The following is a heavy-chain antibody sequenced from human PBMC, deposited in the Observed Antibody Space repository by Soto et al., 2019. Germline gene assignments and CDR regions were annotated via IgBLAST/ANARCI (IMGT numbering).Heavy chain of an antibody. CDR3: ARDGTAFWRGSSYYYGMDV. CDR2: IGSSSSYI. CDR1: GFTFTSHS. J-gene: IGHJ6*02. D-gene: IGHD3-3*01. Sequence: GGSLRLSCAASGFTFTSHSMNWVRQAPGKGLQWVSSIGSSSSYIYYADSMKGRFTISRDNATNSLFLQMNSLRAEDTAVYYCARDGTAFWRGSSYYYGMDVWGQGTTVTVSS. V-gene: IGHV3-21*01.